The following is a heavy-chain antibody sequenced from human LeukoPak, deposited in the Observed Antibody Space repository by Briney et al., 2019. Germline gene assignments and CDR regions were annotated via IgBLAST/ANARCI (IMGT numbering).Heavy chain of an antibody. Sequence: ASVKVSCKASGYTFTSYGISWVRQAPGQGLEWMGWISAYNGNTNYVQKFQGRVTMTTDMSTSTVYMELTSLRSDDTAVYYCARGGHGTSVAVAGTGDYWGQGTLVTVSS. V-gene: IGHV1-18*01. CDR3: ARGGHGTSVAVAGTGDY. J-gene: IGHJ4*02. CDR1: GYTFTSYG. D-gene: IGHD6-19*01. CDR2: ISAYNGNT.